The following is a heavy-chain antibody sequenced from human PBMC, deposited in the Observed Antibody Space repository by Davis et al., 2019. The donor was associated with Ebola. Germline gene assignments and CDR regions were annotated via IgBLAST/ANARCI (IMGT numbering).Heavy chain of an antibody. CDR3: AKDTSNIWFDI. D-gene: IGHD1-26*01. J-gene: IGHJ3*02. Sequence: GGSLRLSCAASGFTVSSKYMTWVRQAPGKGLEWVSTLGTSADTYYADSVKGRFTISRDNSKNTLYLQMNGLRVEDTAIYYCAKDTSNIWFDIWGQGTNVTVSS. V-gene: IGHV3-53*01. CDR1: GFTVSSKY. CDR2: LGTSADT.